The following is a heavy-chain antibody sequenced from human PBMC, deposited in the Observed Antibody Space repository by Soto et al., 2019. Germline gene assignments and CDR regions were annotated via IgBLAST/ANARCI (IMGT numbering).Heavy chain of an antibody. V-gene: IGHV4-30-4*01. J-gene: IGHJ4*02. CDR3: ARADYYDSSGNDY. CDR2: IYYSGST. Sequence: SETLSLTCTVSGGSISSGDYYWSWIRRPPGKGLEWIGYIYYSGSTYYNPSLKSRVTISVDTSKNQFSLKLSSVTAADTAVYYCARADYYDSSGNDYWGQGTLVTVSS. CDR1: GGSISSGDYY. D-gene: IGHD3-22*01.